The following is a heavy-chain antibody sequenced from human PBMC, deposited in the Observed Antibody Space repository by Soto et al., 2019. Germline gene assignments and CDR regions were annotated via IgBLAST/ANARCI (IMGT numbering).Heavy chain of an antibody. J-gene: IGHJ6*03. CDR1: GYTFTSYG. CDR2: ISAYNGNT. D-gene: IGHD2-2*01. Sequence: ASVKVSCKASGYTFTSYGISWVRQAPGQGLEWMGWISAYNGNTNYAQKLQGRVTMTTDTSTSTAYMELRSLRSDDTAVYYCARFDVVVPAADLYYYYYMDVWGKGTTVTV. CDR3: ARFDVVVPAADLYYYYYMDV. V-gene: IGHV1-18*01.